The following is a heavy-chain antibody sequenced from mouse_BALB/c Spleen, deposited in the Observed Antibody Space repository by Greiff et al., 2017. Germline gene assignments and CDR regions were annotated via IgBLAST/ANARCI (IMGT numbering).Heavy chain of an antibody. CDR1: GFTFSSYY. D-gene: IGHD2-3*01. Sequence: EVKLMESGGGLVKLGGSLKLSCAASGFTFSSYYMSWVRQTPEKRLELVAAINSNGGSTYYPDTVKGRFTISRDNAKNTLYLQMSSLKSEDTALYYCARQDGYYGFAYWGQGTLVTVSA. V-gene: IGHV5-6-2*01. CDR2: INSNGGST. J-gene: IGHJ3*01. CDR3: ARQDGYYGFAY.